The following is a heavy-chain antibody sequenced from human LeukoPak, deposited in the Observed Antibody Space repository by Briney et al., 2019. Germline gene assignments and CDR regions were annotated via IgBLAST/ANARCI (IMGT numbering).Heavy chain of an antibody. CDR3: ARLGSPFDIVPNTMDV. CDR2: ISGYNGDT. CDR1: GYTFTAYG. V-gene: IGHV1-18*01. Sequence: ASVKVSCKASGYTFTAYGFCWVRQAPGQGLEWMGWISGYNGDTNYAQRLQGRGTMTTDTSTSTGYMELRSLRSDDTAVYYCARLGSPFDIVPNTMDVWGQGTTVTVSS. D-gene: IGHD2-15*01. J-gene: IGHJ6*02.